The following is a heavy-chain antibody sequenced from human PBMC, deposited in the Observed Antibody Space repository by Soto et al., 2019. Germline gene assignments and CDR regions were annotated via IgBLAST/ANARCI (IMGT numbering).Heavy chain of an antibody. Sequence: ASVKVSCKASGYTFTGYYMHWVRQAPGQGLEWMGWINPNSGGTNYAQKFQGRVTMTRDTSISTAYMELSSLRSEDTAVYYCARGRIVAIGSGAYGMDVWGQGTTVTVSS. CDR2: INPNSGGT. CDR3: ARGRIVAIGSGAYGMDV. V-gene: IGHV1-2*02. CDR1: GYTFTGYY. D-gene: IGHD5-12*01. J-gene: IGHJ6*02.